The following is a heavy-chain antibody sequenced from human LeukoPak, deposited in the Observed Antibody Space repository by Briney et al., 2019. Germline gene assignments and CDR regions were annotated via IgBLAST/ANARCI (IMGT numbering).Heavy chain of an antibody. D-gene: IGHD3-3*01. CDR2: IYSGGST. V-gene: IGHV3-53*01. CDR3: ARGSPNGYDLWGGYYYYMDV. CDR1: GFTVSSNY. Sequence: GSLRLSCAASGFTVSSNYMSWVRQAPGKGLEWVSVIYSGGSTYYADSVKGRFTISRDNSKNTLYLQMNSLRAEDTAVYYCARGSPNGYDLWGGYYYYMDVWGKGTTVTVSS. J-gene: IGHJ6*03.